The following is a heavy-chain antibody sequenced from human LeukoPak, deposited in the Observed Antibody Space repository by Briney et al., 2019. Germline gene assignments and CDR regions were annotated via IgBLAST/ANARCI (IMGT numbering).Heavy chain of an antibody. CDR1: GFTFSSYG. CDR3: ARAPNDAFDI. V-gene: IGHV3-30*02. J-gene: IGHJ3*02. Sequence: GGSLRLSCAASGFTFSSYGMHWVRQAPGKGLEWVAFIRDDGSNKYYADSVKGRFTISRDNSKNTLYLQMNSLRAEDTAVYYCARAPNDAFDIWGQGTMVTVSS. CDR2: IRDDGSNK.